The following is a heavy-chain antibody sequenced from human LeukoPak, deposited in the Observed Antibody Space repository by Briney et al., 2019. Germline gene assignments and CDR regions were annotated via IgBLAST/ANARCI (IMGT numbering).Heavy chain of an antibody. CDR2: INSDGSST. CDR1: GFTLSNYW. J-gene: IGHJ4*02. D-gene: IGHD3-16*01. V-gene: IGHV3-74*01. Sequence: GGSLRLSCVASGFTLSNYWMHWVRQAPGKGLVWVSCINSDGSSTSYADAVKGRFTLSRDNSKNTLYLQMNSLRAEDTAVYFCAKDRVWGYASNFDYWGQGTLVAVSS. CDR3: AKDRVWGYASNFDY.